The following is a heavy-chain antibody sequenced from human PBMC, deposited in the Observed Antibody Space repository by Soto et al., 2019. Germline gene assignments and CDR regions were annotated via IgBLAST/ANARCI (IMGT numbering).Heavy chain of an antibody. CDR2: IYYSGST. V-gene: IGHV4-39*01. J-gene: IGHJ3*02. Sequence: QLQLQESGPGLVKPSETLSLTCTVSGGSISSSSYYWGWIRQPPGKGLAWIGSIYYSGSTYYNPSLKSRVTISVDTSKNQFSLKLSSVTAADTAVYYCASRGYYAISAFDIWGQGTMVTVSS. D-gene: IGHD2-8*01. CDR3: ASRGYYAISAFDI. CDR1: GGSISSSSYY.